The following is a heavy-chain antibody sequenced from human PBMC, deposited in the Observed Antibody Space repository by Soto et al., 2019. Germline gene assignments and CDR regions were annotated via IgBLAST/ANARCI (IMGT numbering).Heavy chain of an antibody. D-gene: IGHD5-18*01. CDR2: IYYSGST. CDR1: GGSISSYY. Sequence: SETLSLTCTVSGGSISSYYWSWIRQPPGKGLKWIGYIYYSGSTNYNPSLKSRVTISVDTSKNQFSLKLSSVTAADTAVYYCAGLHSYGPAGYMDVWGQGTTVTVSS. J-gene: IGHJ6*03. V-gene: IGHV4-59*01. CDR3: AGLHSYGPAGYMDV.